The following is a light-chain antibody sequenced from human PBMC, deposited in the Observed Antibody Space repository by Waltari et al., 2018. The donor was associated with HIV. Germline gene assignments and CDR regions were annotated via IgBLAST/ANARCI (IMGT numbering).Light chain of an antibody. CDR1: TSDIGIYDL. CDR3: SSYTDSDSLL. V-gene: IGLV2-14*01. Sequence: QSALTQPASVSGSPGQSITISCTGDTSDIGIYDLVSGYQKYPDKAPRLIIYGVNTRPSGISNRFSGSKSGNTASLTISALQGDDEADYYCSSYTDSDSLLFGGGTKLTVL. CDR2: GVN. J-gene: IGLJ2*01.